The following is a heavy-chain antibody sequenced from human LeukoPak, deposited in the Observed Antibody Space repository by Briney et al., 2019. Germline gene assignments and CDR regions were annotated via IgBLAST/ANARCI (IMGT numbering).Heavy chain of an antibody. D-gene: IGHD6-13*01. CDR1: GGSISSGTYY. CDR2: IYFSGNT. V-gene: IGHV4-39*01. CDR3: ARGFQVGSSSWFNWFDP. Sequence: SETLSLTCTVSGGSISSGTYYWGWIRQPPGKGLEWIGSIYFSGNTYYNPSLKSRVTISVDTSKNQFSLKLNSVTAADTAVYYCARGFQVGSSSWFNWFDPWGQGTLVTVSS. J-gene: IGHJ5*02.